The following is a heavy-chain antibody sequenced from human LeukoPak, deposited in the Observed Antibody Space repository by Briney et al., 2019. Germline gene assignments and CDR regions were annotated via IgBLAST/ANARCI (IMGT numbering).Heavy chain of an antibody. D-gene: IGHD3-10*01. CDR3: ARDAMVRGVIPHFDY. Sequence: GGSLRLSCAASGFTVSSYEMNWVRQAPGKGLEWVSYISSSGSTIYYADSVKGRFTISRDNAKNSLYLQMNSLRAEDTAVYYCARDAMVRGVIPHFDYWGQGTLVTVSS. CDR1: GFTVSSYE. V-gene: IGHV3-48*03. CDR2: ISSSGSTI. J-gene: IGHJ4*02.